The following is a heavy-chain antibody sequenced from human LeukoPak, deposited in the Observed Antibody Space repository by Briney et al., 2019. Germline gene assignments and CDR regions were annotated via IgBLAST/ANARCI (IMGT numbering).Heavy chain of an antibody. Sequence: ASVKVSCKASGYTFTGYYMHWVRQAPGQGLEWMGGIIPIFGTANYAQKFQGRVTITTDESTSTAYMELSSLRSEDTAVYYCARAYYYDSSGYYWVDAFDIWGQGTMVTVSS. D-gene: IGHD3-22*01. CDR3: ARAYYYDSSGYYWVDAFDI. V-gene: IGHV1-69*05. CDR1: GYTFTGYY. J-gene: IGHJ3*02. CDR2: IIPIFGTA.